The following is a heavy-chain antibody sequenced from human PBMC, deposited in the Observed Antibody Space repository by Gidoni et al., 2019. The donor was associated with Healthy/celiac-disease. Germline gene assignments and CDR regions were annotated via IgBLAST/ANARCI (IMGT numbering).Heavy chain of an antibody. CDR3: AKGTVVVVAPWFDP. V-gene: IGHV3-23*01. CDR2: ISGSGGST. J-gene: IGHJ5*02. CDR1: GFTFSSDA. Sequence: EVQLLESGGGLVQPGGSLSLSCAASGFTFSSDAMSWVRQAPGKGLEWVSAISGSGGSTYYADSVKGRFTISRDNSKNTLYLQMNSLRAEDTAVYYCAKGTVVVVAPWFDPWGQGTLVTVSS. D-gene: IGHD2-15*01.